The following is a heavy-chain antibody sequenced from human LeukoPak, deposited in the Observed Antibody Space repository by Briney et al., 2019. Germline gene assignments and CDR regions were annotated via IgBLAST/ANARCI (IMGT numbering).Heavy chain of an antibody. CDR3: ARDNYGNYIDY. Sequence: GGSLRLSCAASGFTFSSYGMHWVRQAPGKGLEWVAVIWYDGSNKYYADSVKGRFTISRDNSKNTLDLQMNSLSAEDTAVYYCARDNYGNYIDYWDQGTLVTVSS. D-gene: IGHD4-17*01. V-gene: IGHV3-33*01. J-gene: IGHJ4*02. CDR1: GFTFSSYG. CDR2: IWYDGSNK.